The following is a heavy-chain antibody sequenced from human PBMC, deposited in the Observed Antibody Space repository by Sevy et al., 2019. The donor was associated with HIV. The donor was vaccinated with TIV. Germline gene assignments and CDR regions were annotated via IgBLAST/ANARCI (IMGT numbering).Heavy chain of an antibody. V-gene: IGHV1-2*02. CDR1: GYTFTGYY. CDR2: INPNSGGT. J-gene: IGHJ6*02. D-gene: IGHD6-19*01. Sequence: ASVKVSCKASGYTFTGYYMHWVRQAPGQGLEWMGWINPNSGGTNYAQKFQGRVTMTRDTSIRTAYMELSRLRSDDTAVYYCARDGRNTGIAVAGGDVWGQGTTVTVSS. CDR3: ARDGRNTGIAVAGGDV.